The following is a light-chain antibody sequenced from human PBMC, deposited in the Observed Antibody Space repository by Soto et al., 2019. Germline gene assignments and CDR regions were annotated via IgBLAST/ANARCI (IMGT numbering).Light chain of an antibody. Sequence: EIVLTQSRGTLSLSPGERATLSCRASQSVTSNSLAWYQHKLGQAPRLLIYDASSRATGIPDRFSGSGSGTDFTLTISRLEPEDFAVYFCQQFGTSPGTFGPGTKVDIK. V-gene: IGKV3-20*01. J-gene: IGKJ3*01. CDR2: DAS. CDR3: QQFGTSPGT. CDR1: QSVTSNS.